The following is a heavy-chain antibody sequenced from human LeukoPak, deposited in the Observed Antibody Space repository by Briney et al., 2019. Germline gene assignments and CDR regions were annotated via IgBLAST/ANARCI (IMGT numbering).Heavy chain of an antibody. V-gene: IGHV1-18*01. CDR3: ARDSFSPGYGVYYYYYGMDV. Sequence: GASVKVSCKASGYTFTSYGISWVRQAPGQGLEWMGWISAYNGNTNYAQKLQGRVTMTTDTSTSTAYMELRSLRSDDTAVYYCARDSFSPGYGVYYYYYGMDVWGQGTTVTVSS. D-gene: IGHD3-16*01. CDR2: ISAYNGNT. CDR1: GYTFTSYG. J-gene: IGHJ6*02.